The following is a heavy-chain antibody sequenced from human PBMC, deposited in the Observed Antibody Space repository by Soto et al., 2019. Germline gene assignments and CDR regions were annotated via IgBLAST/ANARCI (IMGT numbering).Heavy chain of an antibody. CDR1: GGTFSSYT. Sequence: QVQLVQSGAEVKKPGSSVKVSCKASGGTFSSYTITWVRQAPGQGLEWMGRIIPVVGITNYAQKFQGRVTITTDKSKRTHYKELSSLRAEDTDVYYCARGKHYGDYYGMCLWGPGTTVTGPS. V-gene: IGHV1-69*02. CDR2: IIPVVGIT. D-gene: IGHD4-17*01. J-gene: IGHJ6*02. CDR3: ARGKHYGDYYGMCL.